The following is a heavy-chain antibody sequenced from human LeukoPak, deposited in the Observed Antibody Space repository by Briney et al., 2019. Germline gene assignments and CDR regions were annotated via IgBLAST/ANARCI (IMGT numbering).Heavy chain of an antibody. Sequence: GGSLRLSCAASGFTFSTNGMHWLRQAPGKGLEWVAFIRYDGSNTHYADSVKGRFTISRDNSKNTLYLQMNSLRAEDTAMYYCAKVVRYYYDSSGSALDYWGQGTLVTVSS. CDR3: AKVVRYYYDSSGSALDY. CDR1: GFTFSTNG. CDR2: IRYDGSNT. D-gene: IGHD3-22*01. V-gene: IGHV3-30*02. J-gene: IGHJ4*02.